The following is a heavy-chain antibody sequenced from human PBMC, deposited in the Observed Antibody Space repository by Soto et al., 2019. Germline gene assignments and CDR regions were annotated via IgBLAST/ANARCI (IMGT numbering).Heavy chain of an antibody. CDR3: AKNRGLQYYFDY. V-gene: IGHV3-23*01. J-gene: IGHJ4*02. Sequence: GGSLRLSCAASGFTFDSYAMNWVRQAPSKGLERVSTISGSGDYTYYTDSVKGRFTISRDNSKNMMYLQMNSLRAEDTAVYYCAKNRGLQYYFDYWGQGT. CDR1: GFTFDSYA. CDR2: ISGSGDYT.